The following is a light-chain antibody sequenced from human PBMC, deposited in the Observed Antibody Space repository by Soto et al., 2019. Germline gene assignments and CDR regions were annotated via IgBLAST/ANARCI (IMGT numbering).Light chain of an antibody. CDR1: QSVSDN. V-gene: IGKV3-15*01. CDR3: QQYNSWPIT. Sequence: EVLMTLSPDTLYVSPGERVTLSCRASQSVSDNLAWYQQKPGQGTRRLVYRASTRTLSIPTRFSGSETGTEFPLTISSVQYEDFAVYYCQQYNSWPITFGQGTRLEIK. CDR2: RAS. J-gene: IGKJ5*01.